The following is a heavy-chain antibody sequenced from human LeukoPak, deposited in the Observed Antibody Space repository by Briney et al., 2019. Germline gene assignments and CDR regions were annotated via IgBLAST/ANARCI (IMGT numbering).Heavy chain of an antibody. CDR3: ASAGTDRWELLTHAFDI. CDR1: GYTFTSYG. CDR2: INVYNGNT. D-gene: IGHD1-26*01. J-gene: IGHJ3*02. V-gene: IGHV1-18*01. Sequence: GASVKVSCKASGYTFTSYGINWVRQAPGQGLEWMGWINVYNGNTNNAQKLQGRVTMTTDTSTSTAYMELRSLRSDDTAVYYCASAGTDRWELLTHAFDIWGQGTMVTVSS.